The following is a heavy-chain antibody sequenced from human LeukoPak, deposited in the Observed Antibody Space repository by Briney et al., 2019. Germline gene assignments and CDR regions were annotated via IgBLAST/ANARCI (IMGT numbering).Heavy chain of an antibody. CDR2: INHSGST. CDR1: GGSFSVYY. CDR3: ARIAARLAYYYGMDV. Sequence: SETLSLTCAVYGGSFSVYYWSWIRQPPGKGLEWIGEINHSGSTNYNPSLKSRVTISVDTSKNQFSLKLSSVTAADTAVYYCARIAARLAYYYGMDVWGQGTTVTVSS. V-gene: IGHV4-34*01. J-gene: IGHJ6*02. D-gene: IGHD6-6*01.